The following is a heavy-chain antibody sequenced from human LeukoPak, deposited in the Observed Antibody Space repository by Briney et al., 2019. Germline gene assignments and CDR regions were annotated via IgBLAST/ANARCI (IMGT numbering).Heavy chain of an antibody. D-gene: IGHD6-13*01. V-gene: IGHV3-23*01. J-gene: IGHJ4*02. Sequence: GGSLRLSCAASGFTFSSYAMSWVRQAPGKGLERVSAIIGSGSSTYYADSVKGRFTISRDNSKNTLFLQMNSLRAEDTAVYYCAKDRAQQLVLDFWGQGTLVTVSS. CDR3: AKDRAQQLVLDF. CDR2: IIGSGSST. CDR1: GFTFSSYA.